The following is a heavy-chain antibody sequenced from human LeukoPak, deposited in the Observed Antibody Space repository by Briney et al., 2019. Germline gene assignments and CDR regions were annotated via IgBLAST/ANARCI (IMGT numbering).Heavy chain of an antibody. Sequence: PSETLSLTCTVSGGSISSYYWSWIRQPPGKGLEWIGYIHYSGSTNYIPSLKSRVTISVDTSKNQFSLKLSSVTAADPAVYYCARDPRSATLGLWGQGTLVTVSS. CDR3: ARDPRSATLGL. D-gene: IGHD3/OR15-3a*01. V-gene: IGHV4-59*01. CDR1: GGSISSYY. J-gene: IGHJ4*02. CDR2: IHYSGST.